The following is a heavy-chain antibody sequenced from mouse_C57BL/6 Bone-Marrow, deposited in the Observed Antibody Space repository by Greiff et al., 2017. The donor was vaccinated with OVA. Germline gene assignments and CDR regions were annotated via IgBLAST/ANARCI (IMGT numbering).Heavy chain of an antibody. CDR2: IYPGSGNT. V-gene: IGHV1-76*01. CDR3: ARERYYGSSYD. CDR1: GYTFTDYY. Sequence: VQLQQSGAELVRPGASVKLSCKASGYTFTDYYINWVKQRPGQGLEWIARIYPGSGNTYYNEKFKGKATLTAEKSSSTAYMQLSSLTSEDSAVYFCARERYYGSSYDWGQGTTLTVSS. D-gene: IGHD1-1*01. J-gene: IGHJ2*01.